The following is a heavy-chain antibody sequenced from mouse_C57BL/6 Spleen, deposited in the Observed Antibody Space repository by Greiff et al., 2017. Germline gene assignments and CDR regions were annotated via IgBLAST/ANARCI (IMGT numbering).Heavy chain of an antibody. V-gene: IGHV14-3*01. CDR3: ARSAQGREGWFAY. Sequence: EVQLQQSVAELVRPGASVKLSCTASGFNIKNTYMHWVKQRPEQGLAWIGRIDPANGNTQYAPKVQGKATITADTSSNTAYLQLSSLTSEDTAIYYCARSAQGREGWFAYWGQGTLVTVAA. J-gene: IGHJ3*01. CDR2: IDPANGNT. D-gene: IGHD3-2*02. CDR1: GFNIKNTY.